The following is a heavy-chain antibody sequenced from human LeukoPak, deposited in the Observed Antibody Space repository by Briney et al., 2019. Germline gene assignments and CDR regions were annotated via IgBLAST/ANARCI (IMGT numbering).Heavy chain of an antibody. CDR3: AREEVPHGFDI. CDR2: IYYSGST. J-gene: IGHJ3*02. Sequence: SETLSLTCSVSGVSISSYYWSWIRQPPGKGLEYIGYIYYSGSTNYNPSLKSRVTMSLDTSKKQFSLKLSSVTAADTAVYYCAREEVPHGFDIWGQGTMVTVSS. V-gene: IGHV4-59*01. CDR1: GVSISSYY.